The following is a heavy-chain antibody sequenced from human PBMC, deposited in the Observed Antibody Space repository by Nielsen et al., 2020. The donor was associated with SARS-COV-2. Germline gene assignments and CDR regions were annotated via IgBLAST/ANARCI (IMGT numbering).Heavy chain of an antibody. V-gene: IGHV1-8*01. CDR1: GYTFTSYD. J-gene: IGHJ6*02. Sequence: ASVKVSCKASGYTFTSYDINWVRQATGQGLEWMGCMNPNSGNTGYAQKFQGRVTMTRNTSISTAYMELSSLRSEDTAVYYCARRWSSSWYEVDYYYYGMDVSGQGTTVTVSS. CDR2: MNPNSGNT. CDR3: ARRWSSSWYEVDYYYYGMDV. D-gene: IGHD6-13*01.